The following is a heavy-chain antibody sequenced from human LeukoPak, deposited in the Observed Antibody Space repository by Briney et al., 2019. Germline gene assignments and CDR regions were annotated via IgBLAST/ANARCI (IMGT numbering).Heavy chain of an antibody. J-gene: IGHJ5*02. Sequence: ASVKVSCKASGYTFTGYYMHWVRQAPGQGLEWMGRINPNSGGTNYAQKFQGRVTMTRDTSISTAYMELSRLRSDDTAVYYCASRRSTRSPFDPWGQGTLVTVSS. CDR2: INPNSGGT. V-gene: IGHV1-2*06. D-gene: IGHD2-2*01. CDR1: GYTFTGYY. CDR3: ASRRSTRSPFDP.